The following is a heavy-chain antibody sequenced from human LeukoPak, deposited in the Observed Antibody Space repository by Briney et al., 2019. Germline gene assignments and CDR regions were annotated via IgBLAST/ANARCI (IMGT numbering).Heavy chain of an antibody. D-gene: IGHD5-24*01. CDR2: INTNTGNP. Sequence: ASVKVSCKASGYTFTSYYMHWVRQAPGQGLEWMGWINTNTGNPTYAQGFTGRFVFSLDTSVSTAYLQISSLKAEDAAVYYCARDRGTGWLQFPGADYWGQGTLVTVSS. V-gene: IGHV7-4-1*02. CDR1: GYTFTSYY. J-gene: IGHJ4*02. CDR3: ARDRGTGWLQFPGADY.